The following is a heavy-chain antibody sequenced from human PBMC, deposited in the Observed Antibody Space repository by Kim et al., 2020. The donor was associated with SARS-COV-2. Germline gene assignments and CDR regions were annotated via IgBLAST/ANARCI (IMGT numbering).Heavy chain of an antibody. CDR1: GFTFSSYG. CDR2: ISYDGSYK. CDR3: AKDLDYHDSSGHHPLDY. J-gene: IGHJ4*02. V-gene: IGHV3-30*18. D-gene: IGHD3-22*01. Sequence: GGSLRLSCAASGFTFSSYGMHWVRQAPGKGLEWVAVISYDGSYKYFADSVKGRFTISRDNSKNTLYLQMNSLRAEDTAVYYCAKDLDYHDSSGHHPLDYWGQGSLVTVSS.